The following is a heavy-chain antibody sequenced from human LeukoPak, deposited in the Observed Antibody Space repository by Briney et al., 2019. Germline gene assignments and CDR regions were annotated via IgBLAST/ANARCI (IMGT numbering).Heavy chain of an antibody. V-gene: IGHV3-9*01. CDR3: AKDISRWGSGSYNYFDY. D-gene: IGHD3-10*01. CDR1: GFTFDDYA. J-gene: IGHJ4*02. CDR2: ISWNSGSL. Sequence: GGSLRLSCAASGFTFDDYAMHWVRQVPGKGLEWVSGISWNSGSLGYGASVKGRFTISRDSAKKSLYLQMNSLRAEDTALYYCAKDISRWGSGSYNYFDYWGQGTLVTVSS.